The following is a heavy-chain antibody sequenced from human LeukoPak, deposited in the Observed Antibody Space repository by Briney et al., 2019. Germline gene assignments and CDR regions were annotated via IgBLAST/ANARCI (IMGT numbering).Heavy chain of an antibody. V-gene: IGHV4-38-2*02. D-gene: IGHD1-26*01. CDR3: ARGKSRGSHIDY. J-gene: IGHJ4*02. CDR2: IYHSGST. CDR1: AYSISSGYY. Sequence: SETLSLSCTVSAYSISSGYYWGWIRQPPGKGLEWIGSIYHSGSTYYNPSPKSRVTVSLDTSKNQFSLKLRSVTAADTAVYYCARGKSRGSHIDYWGQGTLVTVSS.